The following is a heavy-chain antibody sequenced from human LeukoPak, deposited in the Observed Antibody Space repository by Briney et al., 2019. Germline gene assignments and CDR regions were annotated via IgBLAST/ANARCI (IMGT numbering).Heavy chain of an antibody. CDR3: ARGADPDFGKAYDQTTYWFFDL. CDR1: NGSISSGYY. CDR2: IYHTGNT. Sequence: PSETLSLTCRVSNGSISSGYYWNWLRQHPGKGLEWIGYIYHTGNTYSSPSLNSRLTILVDKSKNEFSLRLTSLTAADTAVYFCARGADPDFGKAYDQTTYWFFDLWGCGTLVTVSS. J-gene: IGHJ2*01. V-gene: IGHV4-31*03. D-gene: IGHD1-7*01.